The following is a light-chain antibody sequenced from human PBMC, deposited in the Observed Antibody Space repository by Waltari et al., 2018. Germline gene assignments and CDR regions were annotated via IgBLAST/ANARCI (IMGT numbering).Light chain of an antibody. Sequence: SYVLTQPPSASVAPGKTARITCGGDNVGSKSVHWYQQKPGQAPLLVVYDDSARPSRIPDRYSASNAGNPATLTISRVENGDEADYYCQVWDTTSDRVVFGGGTKLTVL. CDR1: NVGSKS. V-gene: IGLV3-21*03. J-gene: IGLJ2*01. CDR2: DDS. CDR3: QVWDTTSDRVV.